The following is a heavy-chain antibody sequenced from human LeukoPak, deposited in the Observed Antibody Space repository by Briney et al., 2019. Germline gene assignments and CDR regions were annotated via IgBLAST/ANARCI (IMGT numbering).Heavy chain of an antibody. V-gene: IGHV3-30*02. CDR2: IRYDGTNK. D-gene: IGHD3-22*01. CDR1: GFTFSNYD. Sequence: GGSLRLSCAASGFTFSNYDMHWVRQAPGKGLEWVAFIRYDGTNKYYADPVKGRLTISRDNSKNTLYLQMNSLRAEDTAVYYCARVGYYYDSSGYYSGFYYMDVWGKGTTVTVSS. CDR3: ARVGYYYDSSGYYSGFYYMDV. J-gene: IGHJ6*03.